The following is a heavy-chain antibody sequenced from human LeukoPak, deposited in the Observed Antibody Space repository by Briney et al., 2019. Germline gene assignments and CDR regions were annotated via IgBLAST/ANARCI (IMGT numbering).Heavy chain of an antibody. V-gene: IGHV3-23*01. J-gene: IGHJ4*02. D-gene: IGHD2-2*01. Sequence: PGGSLRLSCGASGFSFSSYAMSWVRQAPGKGLEWVSAISVSGGSTYYADSVKGRFTISRDNSKNTLYLQMNSLRAEDTAVYYCAKDLIPEDIVVVPAASSYWGQGTLVTVSS. CDR2: ISVSGGST. CDR3: AKDLIPEDIVVVPAASSY. CDR1: GFSFSSYA.